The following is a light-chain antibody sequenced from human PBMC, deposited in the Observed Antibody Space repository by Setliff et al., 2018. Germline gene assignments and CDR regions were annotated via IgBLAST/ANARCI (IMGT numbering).Light chain of an antibody. CDR1: SSDVGGYNY. CDR3: SSHTTSSTWV. V-gene: IGLV2-14*01. J-gene: IGLJ3*02. Sequence: QSALTQPASVSGSPGQSITISCTGSSSDVGGYNYVSWYEQHPGKAPRLIIYDVSDRPSGVSNRFSGSKSGNTASLTISGLQAEDEADYYCSSHTTSSTWVFGGGTKGTVL. CDR2: DVS.